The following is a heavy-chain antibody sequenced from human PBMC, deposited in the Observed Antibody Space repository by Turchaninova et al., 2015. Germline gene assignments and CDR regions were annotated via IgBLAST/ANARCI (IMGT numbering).Heavy chain of an antibody. CDR1: GFTFSSDA. J-gene: IGHJ5*01. V-gene: IGHV3-23*01. D-gene: IGHD6-19*01. CDR2: ISGSGGNT. CDR3: AKEVDSSGWYDF. Sequence: EVQLLESGGGLVQPGGSLRLSCSASGFTFSSDAMNWVRQAPGKGLEWVSTISGSGGNTYNADSVKGRFTISRDNSKNTLYLQMNSLRAEDTAVYYCAKEVDSSGWYDFWGQGTLVTVSS.